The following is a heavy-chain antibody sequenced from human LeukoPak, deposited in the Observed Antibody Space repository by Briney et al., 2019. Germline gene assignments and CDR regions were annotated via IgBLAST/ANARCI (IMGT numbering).Heavy chain of an antibody. CDR2: ISYDGSNK. D-gene: IGHD5-12*01. J-gene: IGHJ6*02. CDR3: AKDLSGYSGYESPSDV. Sequence: GRSLRLSCAASGFTFSSYGMHWVRQAPGKGLEWVAVISYDGSNKHYADSVKGRFTISRDNSKNTLYLQMNSLRAEDTAVYYCAKDLSGYSGYESPSDVWGQGTTVTVSS. CDR1: GFTFSSYG. V-gene: IGHV3-30*18.